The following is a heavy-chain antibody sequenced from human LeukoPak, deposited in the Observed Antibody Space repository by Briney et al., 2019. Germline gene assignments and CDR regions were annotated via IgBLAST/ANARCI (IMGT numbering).Heavy chain of an antibody. Sequence: PSETLSLTCTVSGGSISSSSYYWGWIRQPPGKGLEWIGEINHSGSTNYNPSLKSRVTISVDTSKNQFSLKLSSVTAADTAVYYCARRIQLWFSYYYMDVWGKGTTVTVSS. V-gene: IGHV4-39*07. J-gene: IGHJ6*03. D-gene: IGHD5-18*01. CDR2: INHSGST. CDR1: GGSISSSSYY. CDR3: ARRIQLWFSYYYMDV.